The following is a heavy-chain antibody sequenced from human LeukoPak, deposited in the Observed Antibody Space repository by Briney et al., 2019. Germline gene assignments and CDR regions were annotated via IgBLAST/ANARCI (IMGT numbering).Heavy chain of an antibody. Sequence: GGSLRLSCAASGFTFSSYAMSWVRQVPGKGLEWVAVISYDGANKHYADSVKGRFTISRDNSKNTLYMQMNSLRAEDTAVYYCARGVRIAVAGNIDYWGQGTLVTVSS. D-gene: IGHD6-19*01. CDR2: ISYDGANK. CDR1: GFTFSSYA. J-gene: IGHJ4*02. CDR3: ARGVRIAVAGNIDY. V-gene: IGHV3-30*04.